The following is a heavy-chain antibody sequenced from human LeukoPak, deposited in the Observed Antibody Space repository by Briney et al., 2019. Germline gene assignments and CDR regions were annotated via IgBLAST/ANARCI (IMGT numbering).Heavy chain of an antibody. J-gene: IGHJ6*02. CDR1: GFTFSSYS. V-gene: IGHV3-21*01. D-gene: IGHD2-21*02. CDR2: ISSSSSYI. Sequence: GGSLRRSCAASGFTFSSYSMNWVRQAPGKGLEWVSSISSSSSYIYYADSVKGRFTISRDNAKNSLYLQMNSLRAEDTAVYYCATTYCGGDCYPVYYYYGMDVWGQGTTVTVSS. CDR3: ATTYCGGDCYPVYYYYGMDV.